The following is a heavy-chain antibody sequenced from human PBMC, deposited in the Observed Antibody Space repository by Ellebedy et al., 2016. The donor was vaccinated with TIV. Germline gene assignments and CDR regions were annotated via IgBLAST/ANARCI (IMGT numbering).Heavy chain of an antibody. CDR1: GGSIRSSY. CDR3: ARDMRIYYGSGSPEGYYKYYYAMDV. Sequence: GSLRLSCTVSGGSIRSSYWSWVRQPAGKGLEWIGRIYTSGSTNYNPSLKSRVTMSVDMSKNHLSLRLSSVTAADTAVYFCARDMRIYYGSGSPEGYYKYYYAMDVWGQGTTVTVSS. V-gene: IGHV4-4*07. CDR2: IYTSGST. J-gene: IGHJ6*02. D-gene: IGHD3-10*01.